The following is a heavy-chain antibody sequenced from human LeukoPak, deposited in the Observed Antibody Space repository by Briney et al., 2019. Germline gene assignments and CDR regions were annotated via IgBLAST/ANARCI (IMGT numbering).Heavy chain of an antibody. J-gene: IGHJ3*02. CDR3: ARGDSKRVFDI. CDR1: GGSISSYY. Sequence: SETLSLTCTVSGGSISSYYWSWIRQPPGKGLEWIGYIYYSGSTNYNPSLKSRVTISVDTSKNQFSLKLSSVTAADTAVYCCARGDSKRVFDIWGQGTMVTVSS. CDR2: IYYSGST. V-gene: IGHV4-59*01.